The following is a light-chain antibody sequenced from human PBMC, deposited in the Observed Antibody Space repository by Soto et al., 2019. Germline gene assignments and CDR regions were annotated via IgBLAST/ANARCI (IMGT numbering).Light chain of an antibody. CDR1: SSDIGTYDY. CDR3: TSYTVDDFTFV. Sequence: QSALTQPPSASGSLGQSVTISCTGTSSDIGTYDYVSWYQQHPGRAPKLIIFEVSKRPLGVPDRFSGSKYGNTASLIVSGLQPDDEAEYHCTSYTVDDFTFVFGTGTKVTVL. V-gene: IGLV2-8*01. J-gene: IGLJ1*01. CDR2: EVS.